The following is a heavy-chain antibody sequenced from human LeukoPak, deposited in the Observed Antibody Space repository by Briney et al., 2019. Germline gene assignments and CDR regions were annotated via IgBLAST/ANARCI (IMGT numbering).Heavy chain of an antibody. Sequence: PGGSLRLSCAASGFTFSSYGMHWVRQAPGKGLEWVAVISYDGSNKYYADSVKGRFTISRDNSKNTLYLQMNSLRAEDTAVYYCAKGHRRDGYNSPDYWGQGTLVTVPS. D-gene: IGHD5-24*01. CDR1: GFTFSSYG. V-gene: IGHV3-30*18. J-gene: IGHJ4*02. CDR3: AKGHRRDGYNSPDY. CDR2: ISYDGSNK.